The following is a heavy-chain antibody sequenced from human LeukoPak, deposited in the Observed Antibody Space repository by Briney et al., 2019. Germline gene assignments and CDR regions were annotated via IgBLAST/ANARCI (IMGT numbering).Heavy chain of an antibody. J-gene: IGHJ4*02. D-gene: IGHD1-1*01. Sequence: GGSLRLSCAASGFTFSASPMHWVRQASGKGLEWVGRITGTYATAYSASVKGRFIISRDDSKYTLYLQMNSLKTEDTAVYYCATALYDWNDVNYWGQGTLVTVSS. CDR2: ITGTYAT. CDR3: ATALYDWNDVNY. CDR1: GFTFSASP. V-gene: IGHV3-73*01.